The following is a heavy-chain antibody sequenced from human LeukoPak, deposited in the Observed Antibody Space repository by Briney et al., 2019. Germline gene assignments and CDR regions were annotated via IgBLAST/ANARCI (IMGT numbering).Heavy chain of an antibody. V-gene: IGHV1-2*02. CDR1: GYTFTGDY. D-gene: IGHD3-22*01. CDR3: ARDRVRSGYPFDY. J-gene: IGHJ4*02. CDR2: INPNSGRT. Sequence: GASLKGSCKASGYTFTGDYMHWVRQAPGEGLEWRGWINPNSGRTNSAQKFQGRVTMTEDTSISTAYMELSRLRSDDTAVYYCARDRVRSGYPFDYWGQGTLVTVPS.